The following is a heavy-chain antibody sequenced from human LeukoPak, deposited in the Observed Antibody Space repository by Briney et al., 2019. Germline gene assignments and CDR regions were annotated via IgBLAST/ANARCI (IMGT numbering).Heavy chain of an antibody. D-gene: IGHD3-16*01. CDR1: GGSISSSSYY. Sequence: SETLSLTCTVSGGSISSSSYYWGWIRQPPGKGLEWIGSIYYSGSTYYNPSLKSRVTISVDTSKNQFSLKLSSVTAADTAVYYCARGAGEFGYWGQGTLVTVSS. CDR2: IYYSGST. CDR3: ARGAGEFGY. J-gene: IGHJ4*02. V-gene: IGHV4-39*07.